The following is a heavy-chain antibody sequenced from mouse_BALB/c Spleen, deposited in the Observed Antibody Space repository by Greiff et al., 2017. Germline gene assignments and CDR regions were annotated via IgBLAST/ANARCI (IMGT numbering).Heavy chain of an antibody. D-gene: IGHD1-1*01. CDR3: ALSYYFDY. J-gene: IGHJ2*01. CDR1: GYTFTNYW. V-gene: IGHV1S81*02. Sequence: QVQLQQPGAELVKPGASVTLSCKASGYTFTNYWMHWVKQRPGQGLEWIGEINPSNGRTNYNEKFKSKATLTVDKSSSTAYMQLSSLTSEDSAVYYCALSYYFDYWGQGTTLTVSS. CDR2: INPSNGRT.